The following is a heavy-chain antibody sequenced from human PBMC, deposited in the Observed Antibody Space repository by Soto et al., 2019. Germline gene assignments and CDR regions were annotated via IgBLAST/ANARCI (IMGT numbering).Heavy chain of an antibody. CDR3: ARANYYGSGSYSSLHDAFDI. CDR2: ISTDKGKT. CDR1: GYTFTSFG. D-gene: IGHD3-10*01. Sequence: ASVKVSCKTSGYTFTSFGISWVRQAPGQGLEWMGWISTDKGKTNYAQKFQGRVTMTTDTSTSTAYMDLRGLRSVDTAVYYCARANYYGSGSYSSLHDAFDIWGQGTMVTVSS. V-gene: IGHV1-18*01. J-gene: IGHJ3*02.